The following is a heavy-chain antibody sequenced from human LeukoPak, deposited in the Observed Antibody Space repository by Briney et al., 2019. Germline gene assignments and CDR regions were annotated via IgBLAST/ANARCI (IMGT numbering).Heavy chain of an antibody. CDR2: IYYSGST. J-gene: IGHJ3*02. D-gene: IGHD4-17*01. Sequence: PSETLSLTCTVSGGSISSSSYYWGCIRQPPGKGLEWIGSIYYSGSTYYNPSLKSRVTISVDTSKNQFSLKLSSVTAADTAVYYCAREDYGDYGGNAFDIWGQGTMVTVSS. CDR3: AREDYGDYGGNAFDI. V-gene: IGHV4-39*07. CDR1: GGSISSSSYY.